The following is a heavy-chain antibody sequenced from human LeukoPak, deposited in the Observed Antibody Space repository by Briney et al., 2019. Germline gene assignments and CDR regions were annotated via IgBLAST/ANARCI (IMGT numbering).Heavy chain of an antibody. CDR1: GYSINSGYF. CDR3: ARGHDYGDPPPLDY. V-gene: IGHV4-38-2*02. Sequence: SETLSLTCTVSGYSINSGYFWGWIRQPPLKGLEWIGSIYHSGRTYYNPSLKSRVTISVDTSKNQFSLKLSSVTAADTAVYYCARGHDYGDPPPLDYWGQGTLVTVSS. J-gene: IGHJ4*02. CDR2: IYHSGRT. D-gene: IGHD4-17*01.